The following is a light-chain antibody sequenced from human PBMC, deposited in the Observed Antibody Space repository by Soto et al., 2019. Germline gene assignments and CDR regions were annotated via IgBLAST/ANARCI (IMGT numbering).Light chain of an antibody. CDR3: SSYTSISSWV. CDR1: SSDVGGYDY. Sequence: QSALTQPASVSGSPGQSITISCTGSSSDVGGYDYVSWYQQHPGKAPKLMIYEVNNRPSGVSNRFSGSKSGNTASLTISGLQAEGDADYYCSSYTSISSWVFGGGTKLTVL. V-gene: IGLV2-14*01. J-gene: IGLJ3*02. CDR2: EVN.